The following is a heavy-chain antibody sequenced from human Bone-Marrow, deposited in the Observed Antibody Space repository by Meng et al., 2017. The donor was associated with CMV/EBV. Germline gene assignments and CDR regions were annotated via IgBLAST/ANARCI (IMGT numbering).Heavy chain of an antibody. Sequence: GGSLRLSCAMSGFTLSSYGMHWVRQAPGKGLEWVAFIRYDGSNKYYADSVKGRFTISRDNSKNTLYLQMNSLRAEDTAVYYCAKGFVVTSRLDYWGQGTLVTVSS. J-gene: IGHJ4*02. D-gene: IGHD4-23*01. CDR1: GFTLSSYG. CDR2: IRYDGSNK. V-gene: IGHV3-30*02. CDR3: AKGFVVTSRLDY.